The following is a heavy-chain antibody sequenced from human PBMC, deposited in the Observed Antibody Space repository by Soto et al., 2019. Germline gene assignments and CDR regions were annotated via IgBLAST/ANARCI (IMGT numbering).Heavy chain of an antibody. J-gene: IGHJ4*02. CDR1: GFTFTISA. D-gene: IGHD2-21*02. CDR2: IVVGSGNT. CDR3: ARSIVVVTAADY. Sequence: ASVKVSCKASGFTFTISAMQWVRQARGQRLEWIGWIVVGSGNTNYAQKFQERVTITRDMSTSTAYMELSSLRSEDTAVYYCARSIVVVTAADYWGQGTLVTVSS. V-gene: IGHV1-58*02.